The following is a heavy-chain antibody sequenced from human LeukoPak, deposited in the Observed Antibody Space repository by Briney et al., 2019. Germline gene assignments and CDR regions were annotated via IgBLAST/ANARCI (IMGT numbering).Heavy chain of an antibody. Sequence: SETLSLTCTVSGVSISSYYWSWIRLPPGKGLEWIGYLSKSGNTNYSPSLKSRVTIFGDTSKNQFFLMLSSVTAADTAVYYCARARYVNSFYAFDIWGQGTLVTVSS. CDR2: LSKSGNT. D-gene: IGHD3-9*01. CDR1: GVSISSYY. CDR3: ARARYVNSFYAFDI. J-gene: IGHJ3*02. V-gene: IGHV4-59*01.